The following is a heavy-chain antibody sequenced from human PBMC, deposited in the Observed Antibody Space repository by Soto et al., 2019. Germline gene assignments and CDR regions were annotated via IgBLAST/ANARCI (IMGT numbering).Heavy chain of an antibody. D-gene: IGHD2-2*02. CDR3: ARSNTGFDP. CDR1: GGSFSDSY. J-gene: IGHJ5*02. CDR2: INHSGST. V-gene: IGHV4-34*01. Sequence: QVQLQQWGAGLLKPSETLSRTCAVYGGSFSDSYWSWIRQPPGKGLEWIGEINHSGSTNYNPPLKSRVTISVDTSKNQFSLKLSSVTAADTAVYYCARSNTGFDPWGQGTLVTVSS.